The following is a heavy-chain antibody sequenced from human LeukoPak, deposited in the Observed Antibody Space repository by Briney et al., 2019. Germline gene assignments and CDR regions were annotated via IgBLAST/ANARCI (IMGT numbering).Heavy chain of an antibody. D-gene: IGHD6-13*01. Sequence: ASVKVSCEASGYTFTSYYMHWVRQAPGQGLEWMGIINPSGGSTSYAQKFQGRVTMTRDTSTSTVYMELSSLRSEDTAVYYCARGGSSSSWYGGWFDPWGQGTLVTISS. V-gene: IGHV1-46*01. CDR2: INPSGGST. CDR1: GYTFTSYY. J-gene: IGHJ5*02. CDR3: ARGGSSSSWYGGWFDP.